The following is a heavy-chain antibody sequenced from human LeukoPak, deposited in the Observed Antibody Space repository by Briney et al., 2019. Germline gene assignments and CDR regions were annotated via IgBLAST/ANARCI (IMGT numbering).Heavy chain of an antibody. D-gene: IGHD3-22*01. CDR1: GGSFSGYY. CDR3: ARRSYYYDSSGYYYLPFDY. CDR2: INHSGST. V-gene: IGHV4-34*01. Sequence: NTSETLSLTCAVYGGSFSGYYWSWIRQPPGKGLEWIGEINHSGSTNYNPSLKSRVTISVDTSKNQFPLKLSSVTAADTAVYYCARRSYYYDSSGYYYLPFDYWGQGTLVTVSS. J-gene: IGHJ4*02.